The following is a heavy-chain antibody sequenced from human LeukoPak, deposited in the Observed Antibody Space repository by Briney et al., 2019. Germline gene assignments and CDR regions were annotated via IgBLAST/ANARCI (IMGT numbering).Heavy chain of an antibody. CDR2: IYPGDSDT. J-gene: IGHJ4*02. D-gene: IGHD2-15*01. CDR1: GYSFTSYW. CDR3: ARLLGYCSGGSCYSFADY. V-gene: IGHV5-51*01. Sequence: GESLKISCKGSGYSFTSYWIGWVRQMPGKGLEWMGNIYPGDSDTRYSPSFQGQVTISADKSISTAYLQWSSLKASDTAMYYCARLLGYCSGGSCYSFADYWGQGTLVTVSS.